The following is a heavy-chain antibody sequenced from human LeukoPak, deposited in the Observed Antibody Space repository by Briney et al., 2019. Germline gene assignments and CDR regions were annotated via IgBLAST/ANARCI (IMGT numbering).Heavy chain of an antibody. D-gene: IGHD6-19*01. CDR1: GFNFTGYW. Sequence: PGGSLRLSCAGSGFNFTGYWMHWVRQAPGKGLVWISRIYSDGRSLTYAASVMGRFTISRDNAKNMLYLQMNSLRAEDTAVYYCARGRGLGELAVASFDSWGQGTLVTVS. J-gene: IGHJ4*02. V-gene: IGHV3-74*03. CDR3: ARGRGLGELAVASFDS. CDR2: IYSDGRSL.